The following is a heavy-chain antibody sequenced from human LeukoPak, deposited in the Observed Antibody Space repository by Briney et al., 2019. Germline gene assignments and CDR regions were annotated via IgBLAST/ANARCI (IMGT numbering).Heavy chain of an antibody. D-gene: IGHD3-3*01. CDR1: GFTFSIFP. CDR3: ARDLELSAVYYFDS. CDR2: ISSGSEK. Sequence: GGSLRLSCEASGFTFSIFPMHWVRQAPGKGLEWVALISSGSEKYYADSAKGRFTISRDNSKNMLYLQMNSLRADDTAVYYCARDLELSAVYYFDSWGQGTLVIVSS. V-gene: IGHV3-30*04. J-gene: IGHJ4*02.